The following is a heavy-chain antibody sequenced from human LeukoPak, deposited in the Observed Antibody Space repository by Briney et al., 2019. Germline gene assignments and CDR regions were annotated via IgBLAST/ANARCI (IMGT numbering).Heavy chain of an antibody. CDR3: ARKGWYSDL. CDR1: GFTFRNYW. Sequence: GGSLRLSCAASGFTFRNYWMSWVRQAPGKGLEWVANIKQDGSEKYYVESLKGRFTISRDNAKNSHYLQMNSLRAEDTAVYYCARKGWYSDLWGRGTLVSVSS. V-gene: IGHV3-7*01. J-gene: IGHJ2*01. CDR2: IKQDGSEK.